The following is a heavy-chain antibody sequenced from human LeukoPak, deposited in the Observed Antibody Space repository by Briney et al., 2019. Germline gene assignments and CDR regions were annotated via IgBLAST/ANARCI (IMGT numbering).Heavy chain of an antibody. CDR1: GFTFSSYS. D-gene: IGHD5-18*01. J-gene: IGHJ3*02. CDR3: ARDRGYNAFDI. CDR2: IKQDGSEK. Sequence: GGSLRLSCAASGFTFSSYSMNWVRQAPGKGLEWVANIKQDGSEKNYVDSVKGRFTISRDNAKNSMYLQMNSLRADDTAEYYCARDRGYNAFDIWGQGTMVTVSS. V-gene: IGHV3-7*01.